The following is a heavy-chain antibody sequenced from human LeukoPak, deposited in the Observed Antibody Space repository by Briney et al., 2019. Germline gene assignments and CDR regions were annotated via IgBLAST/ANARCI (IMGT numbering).Heavy chain of an antibody. Sequence: GGSLRLSCVASGFTFSTYWMSWVRQAPGKGLEWVANIKQYGSETYYVDSVRGRFTISRDNSKNTLYLQMNSLRAEDTAVYYCARDYGGKDAFDYWGQGTLVTVSS. CDR1: GFTFSTYW. CDR3: ARDYGGKDAFDY. J-gene: IGHJ4*02. CDR2: IKQYGSET. D-gene: IGHD4-23*01. V-gene: IGHV3-7*05.